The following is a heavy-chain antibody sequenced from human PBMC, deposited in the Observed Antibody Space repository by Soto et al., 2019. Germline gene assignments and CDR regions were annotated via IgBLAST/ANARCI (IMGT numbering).Heavy chain of an antibody. Sequence: QVPLVQSGAEVKKPGASVKVSCKASGYTFTGYYMHWVRQAPGQGLEWMGWINPNSGGTNYAQKFQGWVTMTRDTSISTAYMELSRLRSDDTAVYYCARLYCSSTSCRHNWFDPWGQGTLVTVSS. CDR2: INPNSGGT. CDR1: GYTFTGYY. J-gene: IGHJ5*02. CDR3: ARLYCSSTSCRHNWFDP. V-gene: IGHV1-2*04. D-gene: IGHD2-2*01.